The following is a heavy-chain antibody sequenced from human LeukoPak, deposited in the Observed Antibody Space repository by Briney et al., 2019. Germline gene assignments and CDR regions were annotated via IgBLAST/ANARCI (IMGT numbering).Heavy chain of an antibody. V-gene: IGHV4-4*02. J-gene: IGHJ4*02. CDR2: IYHSGST. D-gene: IGHD6-6*01. Sequence: SETLSLTCAVSGGSISSSNWWSWVRQPPGKGLEWIGEIYHSGSTNYNPSLKSRVTISVDTSKNQFSLKLSSVTAADTAVYYCARKSIAARPSKDYWGQGTLVTVSS. CDR1: GGSISSSNW. CDR3: ARKSIAARPSKDY.